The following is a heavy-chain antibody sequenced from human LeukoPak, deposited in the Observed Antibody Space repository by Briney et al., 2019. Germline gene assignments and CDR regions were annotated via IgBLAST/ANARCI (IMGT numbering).Heavy chain of an antibody. CDR1: GYSFTSYW. Sequence: GESLKISCKGSGYSFTSYWIGWVRQMPGKGLEWMGIIYPGDSDTRYSPSFQGQVTISADKSISTAYLQWSSLKASDTAMYYCARDGDGDYLFSYYFDYWGQGTLVTVSS. CDR2: IYPGDSDT. CDR3: ARDGDGDYLFSYYFDY. D-gene: IGHD4-17*01. J-gene: IGHJ4*02. V-gene: IGHV5-51*01.